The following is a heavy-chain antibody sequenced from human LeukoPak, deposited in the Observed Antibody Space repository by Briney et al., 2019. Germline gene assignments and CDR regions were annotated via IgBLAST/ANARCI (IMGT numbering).Heavy chain of an antibody. CDR2: MWHDGSNK. Sequence: GRSLRLSCAASGFTFNSYGIHWVRQAPGKGLEWVAVMWHDGSNKYYADSVKGRFTISRDNSKNTLYLQMNSLRAEDTAGYYCAKAAGYSSGWPFEYWGQATLVTVSS. CDR3: AKAAGYSSGWPFEY. D-gene: IGHD6-19*01. V-gene: IGHV3-33*06. CDR1: GFTFNSYG. J-gene: IGHJ4*02.